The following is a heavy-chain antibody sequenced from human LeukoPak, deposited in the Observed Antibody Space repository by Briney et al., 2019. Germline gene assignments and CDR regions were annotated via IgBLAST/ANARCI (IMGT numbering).Heavy chain of an antibody. CDR3: ASKPYSSGWCLDY. CDR2: ISGSGGSA. Sequence: GGSLRLSCAASGFTFSSYAMSWVRQAPGKGLEWVSAISGSGGSAYYADSVKGRFTISRDNSKNTLYLQMNSLRAEDTAVYYCASKPYSSGWCLDYWGQGILVTVSP. D-gene: IGHD6-19*01. J-gene: IGHJ4*02. V-gene: IGHV3-23*01. CDR1: GFTFSSYA.